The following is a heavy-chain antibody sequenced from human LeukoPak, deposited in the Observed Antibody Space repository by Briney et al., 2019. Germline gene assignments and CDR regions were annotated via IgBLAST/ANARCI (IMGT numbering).Heavy chain of an antibody. V-gene: IGHV1-8*01. Sequence: ASVKVSCKASGYTFTSYDINWVRQATGQGLEWMGWMNPNSGNTGYAQKFQGRVTMTRNNSISTAYMELSSLRSEDTAVYYCARGFMGATVYYYYHYMDVWGKGTTVTISS. D-gene: IGHD1-26*01. J-gene: IGHJ6*03. CDR2: MNPNSGNT. CDR3: ARGFMGATVYYYYHYMDV. CDR1: GYTFTSYD.